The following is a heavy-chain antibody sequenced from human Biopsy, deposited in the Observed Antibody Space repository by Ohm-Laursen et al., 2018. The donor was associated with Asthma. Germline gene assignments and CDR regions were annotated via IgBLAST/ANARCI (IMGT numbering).Heavy chain of an antibody. D-gene: IGHD1-1*01. V-gene: IGHV3-23*01. Sequence: SLRLSCAASGFTFSSYAISWVRQAPGKGLEWVSSISSSGASTYYADSVKGRFTISRDNSKNTLYLQMSSLREEDTAVYYCVRDGTDDAFDIWGQGTVVSVSS. J-gene: IGHJ3*02. CDR1: GFTFSSYA. CDR3: VRDGTDDAFDI. CDR2: ISSSGAST.